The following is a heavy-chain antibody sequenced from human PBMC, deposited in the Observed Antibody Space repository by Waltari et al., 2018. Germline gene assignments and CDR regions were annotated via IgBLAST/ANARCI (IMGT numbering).Heavy chain of an antibody. D-gene: IGHD2-2*02. Sequence: QVNLVESGGGVVQPGGSLRLSCATSGFTFSNFGMHWVRQAPGKGLEWVALIWFDGSDKCYADSVRGRFTISRDNSASTLYLDMDSLRLDDTAMYYCAKDAFGNTYLDFWGQGTLVTVSS. CDR1: GFTFSNFG. CDR3: AKDAFGNTYLDF. V-gene: IGHV3-30*02. CDR2: IWFDGSDK. J-gene: IGHJ4*02.